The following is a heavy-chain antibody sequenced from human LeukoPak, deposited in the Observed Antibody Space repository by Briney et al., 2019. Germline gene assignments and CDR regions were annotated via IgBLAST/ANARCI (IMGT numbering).Heavy chain of an antibody. CDR1: GGSISSSSYY. Sequence: PSETLSLTCTVSGGSISSSSYYWGWIRQPPGKGLEWIGSIYHSGSTYYNPSLKSRVTISVDTSKNQFSLKLSSVTAADTAVYYCARLPSYSSSVVGYMDVWGKGTTVTVSS. CDR2: IYHSGST. V-gene: IGHV4-39*07. D-gene: IGHD6-6*01. J-gene: IGHJ6*03. CDR3: ARLPSYSSSVVGYMDV.